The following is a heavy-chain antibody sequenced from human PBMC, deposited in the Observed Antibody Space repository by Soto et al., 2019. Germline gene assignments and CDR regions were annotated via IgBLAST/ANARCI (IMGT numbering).Heavy chain of an antibody. V-gene: IGHV1-69*12. Sequence: QVQLVQSGAEVKKPGSSLKVSCTASGGTFRDYAFNWVRQAPGQGLEWMGGIIPIYGTANYAQKSQDRVTITAAESTSTAYMELSSLRSGDTAVYFCASYPNSDFWSGYFDLWGQGALVTVSS. CDR1: GGTFRDYA. D-gene: IGHD3-3*01. CDR3: ASYPNSDFWSGYFDL. J-gene: IGHJ4*02. CDR2: IIPIYGTA.